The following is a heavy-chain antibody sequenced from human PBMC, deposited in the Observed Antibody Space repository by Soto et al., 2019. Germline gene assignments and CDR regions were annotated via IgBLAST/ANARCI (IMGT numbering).Heavy chain of an antibody. CDR1: GGSISSGGYY. D-gene: IGHD2-15*01. CDR2: IYYSGST. V-gene: IGHV4-31*03. CDR3: SRGGEDIVVVVAASDAFDI. Sequence: QVQLQESGPGLVKPSQTLSLTCTVSGGSISSGGYYWSWIRQHPGKGLEWIGYIYYSGSTYYNPSHKSRVTISVHTSKNQFSLKLSSVTAADTAVYYCSRGGEDIVVVVAASDAFDIWGQGTIVTVSS. J-gene: IGHJ3*02.